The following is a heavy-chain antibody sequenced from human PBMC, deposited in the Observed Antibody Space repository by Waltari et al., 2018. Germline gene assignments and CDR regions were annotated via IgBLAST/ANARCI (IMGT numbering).Heavy chain of an antibody. J-gene: IGHJ4*02. CDR3: ARYADWGRRNFCFDY. Sequence: QVQLVQSESELKKAGASVKISCKASGYPFFIYALNWVRQAPGQGLEWMGWIDTSSARPTYAQDFTGRFVFSLDISVRTAYLLISDLRADDTAVYYCARYADWGRRNFCFDYWGQGTLVAVSS. V-gene: IGHV7-4-1*02. CDR1: GYPFFIYA. CDR2: IDTSSARP. D-gene: IGHD7-27*01.